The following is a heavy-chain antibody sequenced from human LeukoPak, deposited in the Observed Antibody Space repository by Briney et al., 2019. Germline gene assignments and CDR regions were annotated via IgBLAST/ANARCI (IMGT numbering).Heavy chain of an antibody. CDR2: ISSSSSYI. V-gene: IGHV3-21*01. CDR1: GFTFSSYS. D-gene: IGHD2-2*01. J-gene: IGHJ4*02. CDR3: ARDRVVEGGVIDY. Sequence: GRSLRLSCAASGFTFSSYSMNWVRQAPGKGLEWVSSISSSSSYIYYADSVKGRFTISRDNAKNSLYLQMNSLRAEDTAVYYCARDRVVEGGVIDYWGQGTLVTVSS.